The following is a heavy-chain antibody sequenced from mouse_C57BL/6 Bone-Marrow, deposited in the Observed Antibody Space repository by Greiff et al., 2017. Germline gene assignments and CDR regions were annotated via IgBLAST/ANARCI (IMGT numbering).Heavy chain of an antibody. CDR1: GYTFTSYW. D-gene: IGHD4-1*01. CDR2: IHPKSGST. Sequence: QVQLQQPGAELVKPGASVKLSCKASGYTFTSYWMHWVKQRPGQGLEWIGMIHPKSGSTNYNEKFKSKATLTVDKSSSTAYMQLSSLTSEDSAVYYCARLLTVSAYWGQGTLVTVSA. CDR3: ARLLTVSAY. V-gene: IGHV1-64*01. J-gene: IGHJ3*01.